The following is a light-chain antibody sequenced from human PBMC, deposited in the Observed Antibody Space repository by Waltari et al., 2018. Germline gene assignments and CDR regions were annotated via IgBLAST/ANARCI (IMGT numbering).Light chain of an antibody. J-gene: IGKJ3*01. CDR1: QSISSW. CDR3: QHYNSPIT. Sequence: DIQMTQSPSTLSASVGDRVTITCRASQSISSWFAWYQQKPGKAPKLLIYKASSLESGVPSRFSGSGSGTEFTLTISSLQPDDFASYYCQHYNSPITFGPGTKVDIK. CDR2: KAS. V-gene: IGKV1-5*03.